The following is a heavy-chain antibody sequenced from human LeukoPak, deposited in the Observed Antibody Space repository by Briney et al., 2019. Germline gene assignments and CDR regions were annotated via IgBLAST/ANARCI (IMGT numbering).Heavy chain of an antibody. D-gene: IGHD2-15*01. V-gene: IGHV4-59*01. J-gene: IGHJ4*02. CDR1: GGSIRSYY. CDR3: ASGPAVTANWLFDY. CDR2: IYYSGST. Sequence: SETLSLTCTVSGGSIRSYYWSWIRQPPGKGLEWIGYIYYSGSTNYNPSLKSRVTISVDTSKNQFSLKLSPVTAADTAVYYCASGPAVTANWLFDYWGQGTLVTVSS.